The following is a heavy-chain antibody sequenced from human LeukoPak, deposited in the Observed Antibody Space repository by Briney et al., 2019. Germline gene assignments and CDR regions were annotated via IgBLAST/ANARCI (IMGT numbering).Heavy chain of an antibody. Sequence: GGSLRLSCAASGFTFSSYAMSWVRQAPGKGLEWVSAISGSGGSTYYADSVKGRFTISGDNSKNTLYLQMNSLRAEDTAVYYCAKADYDFWSGSNYFDYWGQGTLVTVSS. CDR1: GFTFSSYA. D-gene: IGHD3-3*01. CDR2: ISGSGGST. V-gene: IGHV3-23*01. CDR3: AKADYDFWSGSNYFDY. J-gene: IGHJ4*02.